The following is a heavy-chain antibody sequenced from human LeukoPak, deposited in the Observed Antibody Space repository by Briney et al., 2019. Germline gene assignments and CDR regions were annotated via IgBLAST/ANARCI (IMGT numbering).Heavy chain of an antibody. CDR2: ISGSGGST. V-gene: IGHV3-23*01. J-gene: IGHJ3*02. CDR3: ATWADYYDSSGPTPFDI. CDR1: GFTFSSYA. D-gene: IGHD3-22*01. Sequence: GGSLRLSCAASGFTFSSYAMSWVRQAPGKGLEWVSGISGSGGSTYYADSVKGRFTISRDNSKNTLYLQMNSLRAEDTAVYYCATWADYYDSSGPTPFDIWGHGTMVTVSS.